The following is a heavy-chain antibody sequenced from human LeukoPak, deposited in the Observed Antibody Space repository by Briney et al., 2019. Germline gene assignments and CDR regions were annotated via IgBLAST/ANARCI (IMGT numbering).Heavy chain of an antibody. V-gene: IGHV3-30-3*01. CDR3: ARGRGDYGWYLDY. CDR2: ISYDGSNK. Sequence: GGSLRLSCAASGFTFSSYAMHWVRQAPGKGLEWVAVISYDGSNKYYADSVKGRFTISRDNSKNTLYLQMNSLRAEDTAVYYCARGRGDYGWYLDYWGQGTLVTVSS. CDR1: GFTFSSYA. J-gene: IGHJ4*02. D-gene: IGHD4/OR15-4a*01.